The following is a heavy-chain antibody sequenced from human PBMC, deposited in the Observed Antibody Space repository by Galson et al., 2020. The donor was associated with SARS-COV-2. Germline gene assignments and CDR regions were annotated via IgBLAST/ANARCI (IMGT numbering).Heavy chain of an antibody. CDR2: IYYSGST. J-gene: IGHJ5*02. CDR3: ARVNLLPFIVVAPFDP. D-gene: IGHD2-2*01. V-gene: IGHV4-59*12. CDR1: GGSISSYY. Sequence: SETLSLTCTVSGGSISSYYWSWIRQPPGKGLEWIGYIYYSGSTNYNPSLKSRVTISVDTSNNQFSLNLSSVTAAATAVHYCARVNLLPFIVVAPFDPWGQGTLVTVSS.